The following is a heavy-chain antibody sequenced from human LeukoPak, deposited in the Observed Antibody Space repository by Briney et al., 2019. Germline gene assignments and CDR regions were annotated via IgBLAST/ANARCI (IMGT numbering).Heavy chain of an antibody. CDR3: ASYNSKYMGIAVAGTQDAFDI. J-gene: IGHJ3*02. CDR1: GGTFSSYA. V-gene: IGHV1-69*04. D-gene: IGHD6-19*01. CDR2: IIPILGIA. Sequence: GASVKVSCKASGGTFSSYAISWVRQAPGQGLEWMGRIIPILGIANYAQKFQGRVTITADKSTSTAYMELSSLRSEDTAVYYCASYNSKYMGIAVAGTQDAFDIWGQGTMVTVSS.